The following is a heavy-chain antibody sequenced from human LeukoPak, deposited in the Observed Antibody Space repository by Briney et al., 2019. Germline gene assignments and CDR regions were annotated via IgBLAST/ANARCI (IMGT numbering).Heavy chain of an antibody. V-gene: IGHV4-59*08. CDR1: GGSISSYY. CDR2: IYYSGST. Sequence: PSETLSLTCTVSGGSISSYYWSWIRQPPGKGLEWIGYIYYSGSTNYNPSLKSRVTISVDTSKNQFSLKLSSVTAADTAVYYCARLLGGPYYFDYWGQGTLVTVSS. CDR3: ARLLGGPYYFDY. J-gene: IGHJ4*02. D-gene: IGHD2-15*01.